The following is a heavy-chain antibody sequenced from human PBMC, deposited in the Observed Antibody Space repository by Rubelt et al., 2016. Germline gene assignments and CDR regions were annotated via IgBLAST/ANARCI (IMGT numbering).Heavy chain of an antibody. Sequence: QVQLQESGPGLVKPSETLSLTCTVSGYSISSGYYWGWIRQPPGKGLEWIGGIYHSGSTYYNPSLESGVTISVDTSKNQFSLKLGSVTAADTAVYYCARDLIIVGATVAFDYWGQGTLVTVSS. CDR3: ARDLIIVGATVAFDY. J-gene: IGHJ4*02. CDR2: IYHSGST. CDR1: GYSISSGYY. D-gene: IGHD1-26*01. V-gene: IGHV4-38-2*02.